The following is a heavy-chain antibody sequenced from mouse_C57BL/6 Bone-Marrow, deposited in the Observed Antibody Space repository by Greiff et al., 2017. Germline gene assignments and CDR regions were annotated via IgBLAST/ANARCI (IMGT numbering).Heavy chain of an antibody. CDR1: GYAFTNYL. CDR2: INPGSGGT. CDR3: ARYYYGSYFDY. Sequence: QVQLQQSGAELVRPGTSVTVSCTASGYAFTNYLIEWVKQRPGQGLEWIGVINPGSGGTNYNEKFKGKATLTADKASSTAYMQLSSLTSEDSAVYFCARYYYGSYFDYWGQGTTLTVSS. V-gene: IGHV1-54*01. J-gene: IGHJ2*01. D-gene: IGHD1-1*01.